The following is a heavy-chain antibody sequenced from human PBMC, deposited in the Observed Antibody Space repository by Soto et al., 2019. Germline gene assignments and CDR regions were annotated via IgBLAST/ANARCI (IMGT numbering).Heavy chain of an antibody. CDR1: GDSISRDGSS. CDR2: IYHSGAT. J-gene: IGHJ4*01. V-gene: IGHV4-30-2*01. Sequence: QVQLQESGSGLVKPSQTLVLTCTVSGDSISRDGSSWSWLRQPPGKGLQWIGYIYHSGATYYNPSLKSRVTTYVDKTKNQFSLSLASVAAADTAVYYCAREMSYYFDSWGHGTLVTVSS. CDR3: AREMSYYFDS.